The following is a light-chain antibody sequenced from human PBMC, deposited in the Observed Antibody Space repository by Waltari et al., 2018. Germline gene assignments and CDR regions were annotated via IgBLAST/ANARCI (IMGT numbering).Light chain of an antibody. CDR3: SSYARISILV. J-gene: IGLJ3*02. V-gene: IGLV2-14*03. CDR1: SSDVGGYNY. Sequence: QSALTQPASVSGSPGQSITISCSGSSSDVGGYNYVSWYQQHPGKAPKLMIYGVTKRPPGVSDRFSGSKSDNTASRTISGLQAEDEADYYCSSYARISILVFGGGTKLTVL. CDR2: GVT.